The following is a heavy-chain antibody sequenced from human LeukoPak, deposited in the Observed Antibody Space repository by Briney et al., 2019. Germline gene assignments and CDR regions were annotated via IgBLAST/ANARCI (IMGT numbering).Heavy chain of an antibody. CDR2: INHSGST. J-gene: IGHJ4*02. D-gene: IGHD3-10*01. Sequence: TSETLSLTCAVYGGSFSGYYWSWIRQPPGKGLEWTGEINHSGSTNYNPSLKSRVTISVDTSKNQFSLKLSSVTAADTAVYYCARGLRLLYYWGQGTLVTVSS. CDR3: ARGLRLLYY. V-gene: IGHV4-34*01. CDR1: GGSFSGYY.